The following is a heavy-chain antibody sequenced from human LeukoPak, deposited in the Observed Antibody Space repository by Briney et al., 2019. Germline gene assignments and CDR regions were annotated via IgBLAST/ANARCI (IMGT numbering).Heavy chain of an antibody. V-gene: IGHV3-30*18. Sequence: QSGRSLRLSCAASGFTFSSYGMHWVRQAPGKGLEWVAVISYDGSNKYYADSVKGRFTISRDNSKNTLYLQMNSLRAEDTAVYYCAKDRVPYYYGSGFDYWGQGTLVTVSS. CDR1: GFTFSSYG. CDR2: ISYDGSNK. J-gene: IGHJ4*02. D-gene: IGHD3-10*01. CDR3: AKDRVPYYYGSGFDY.